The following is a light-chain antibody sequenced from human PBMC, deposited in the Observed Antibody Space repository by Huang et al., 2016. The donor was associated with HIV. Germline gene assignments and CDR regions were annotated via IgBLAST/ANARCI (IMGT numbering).Light chain of an antibody. CDR3: MQGLQPPPT. Sequence: DIVMTQSPLTLPVPPGQPASISCRSSHNLLYSSGHHRLDWYVQKPGRAPRLLVFMACNRASGGPGRFTGSGSGTKFTLEISRVEAEDVGVYYCMQGLQPPPTFGQGTKLEIK. CDR1: HNLLYSSGHHR. V-gene: IGKV2-28*01. J-gene: IGKJ2*01. CDR2: MAC.